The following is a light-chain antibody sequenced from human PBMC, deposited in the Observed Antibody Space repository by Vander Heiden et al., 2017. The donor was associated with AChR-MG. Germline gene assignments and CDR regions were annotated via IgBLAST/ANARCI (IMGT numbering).Light chain of an antibody. CDR2: DAS. J-gene: IGKJ5*01. V-gene: IGKV3-11*01. CDR3: QQRSNWPPIT. Sequence: EIVLTHSPATLSLSPGERATLSCRASQSVSTYLAWYQQKPGQAPRLLIYDASNRATGIPARFSGSGSGTDFTLTISSLEPEDFAVYYGQQRSNWPPITFGQGTRLDIK. CDR1: QSVSTY.